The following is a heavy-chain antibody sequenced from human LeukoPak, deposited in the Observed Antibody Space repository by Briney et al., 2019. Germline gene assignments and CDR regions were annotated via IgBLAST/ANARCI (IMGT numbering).Heavy chain of an antibody. D-gene: IGHD1-26*01. Sequence: TSETLSLTCAVYGGSFSGYYWSWIRQPPGEGLGWIGEINHSGSTNYNPSLKSRVTLSVDTSKNHLSLKLSSVTAADTAVYYCARWEGGSYYDFDYWGQGTLVTVSS. CDR3: ARWEGGSYYDFDY. V-gene: IGHV4-34*01. CDR1: GGSFSGYY. CDR2: INHSGST. J-gene: IGHJ4*02.